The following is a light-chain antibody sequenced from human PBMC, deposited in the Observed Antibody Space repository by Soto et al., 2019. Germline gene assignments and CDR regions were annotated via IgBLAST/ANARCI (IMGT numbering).Light chain of an antibody. J-gene: IGKJ2*01. CDR2: GAS. V-gene: IGKV3-15*01. Sequence: EIVMTQSPVTLSVSPGERVTLSCRASQTIASNLAWYQQKPGQAPRLLIHGASTRTTGVPARFSGSCSGTEFTLTISSLQSEDFAVYYCQQYHNWPPQYTFGQGTKLQI. CDR3: QQYHNWPPQYT. CDR1: QTIASN.